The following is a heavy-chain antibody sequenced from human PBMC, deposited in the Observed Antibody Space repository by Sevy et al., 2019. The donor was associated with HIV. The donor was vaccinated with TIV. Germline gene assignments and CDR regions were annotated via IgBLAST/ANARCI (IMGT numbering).Heavy chain of an antibody. J-gene: IGHJ4*02. D-gene: IGHD3-10*01. Sequence: GGSLRLSCAASGFTFSSFAISWARQAPGKGLEWVSDISGSGGGKKYADSVKGRFTVSRDNAQNTVFLQMNNLRGEDTGLYYCAKEFYRGSYLEDWGQGTLVTVSS. CDR2: ISGSGGGK. CDR1: GFTFSSFA. V-gene: IGHV3-23*01. CDR3: AKEFYRGSYLED.